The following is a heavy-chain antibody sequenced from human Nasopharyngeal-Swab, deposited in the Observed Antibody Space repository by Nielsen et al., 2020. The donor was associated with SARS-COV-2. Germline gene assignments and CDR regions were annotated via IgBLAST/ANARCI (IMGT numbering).Heavy chain of an antibody. V-gene: IGHV3-23*01. D-gene: IGHD3-10*01. CDR1: GFSFSSYD. CDR3: AMGSSGTTGEGY. CDR2: VSESGDVT. Sequence: GGSLRLSCAASGFSFSSYDMHWVRQPAGKGLEWVSSVSESGDVTYYADSVKGRFTISRDNSKNTLYLQMNSLRAEDTAVYYCAMGSSGTTGEGYWGQGALVTVSS. J-gene: IGHJ4*02.